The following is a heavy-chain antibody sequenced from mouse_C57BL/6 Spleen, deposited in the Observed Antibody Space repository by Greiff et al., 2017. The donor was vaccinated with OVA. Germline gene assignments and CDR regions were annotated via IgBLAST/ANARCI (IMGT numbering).Heavy chain of an antibody. V-gene: IGHV1-64*01. D-gene: IGHD3-2*02. CDR3: ARSDSSGYVFDY. Sequence: QVQLQQSGAELVKPGASVKLSCKASGYTFTSYWMHWVKQRPGQGLEWIGMIHPNSGSTNYNEKFKSKATLTVDKSSSTAYMQLSSLTSEDSAVYYCARSDSSGYVFDYWGQGTTLTVSS. CDR1: GYTFTSYW. CDR2: IHPNSGST. J-gene: IGHJ2*01.